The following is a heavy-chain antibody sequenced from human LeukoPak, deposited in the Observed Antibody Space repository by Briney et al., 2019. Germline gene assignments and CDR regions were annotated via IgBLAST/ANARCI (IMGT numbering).Heavy chain of an antibody. CDR2: IVGSGGNPYSDEST. J-gene: IGHJ3*02. D-gene: IGHD3-10*01. CDR1: GFTFVNYG. CDR3: ARDLRVWYGTAEI. V-gene: IGHV3-23*04. Sequence: GGALRLSCAASGFTFVNYGMSWVRQAPGKGLEWVSAIVGSGGNPYSDESTFYADSVKGRFTISRDNSKSSLYLQMNSLTADDTAIYYCARDLRVWYGTAEIWGQGTMVTVSS.